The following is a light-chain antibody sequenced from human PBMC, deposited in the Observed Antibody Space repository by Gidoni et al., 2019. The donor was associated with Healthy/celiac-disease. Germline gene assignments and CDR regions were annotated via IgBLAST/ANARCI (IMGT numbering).Light chain of an antibody. J-gene: IGLJ2*01. CDR3: AAWDDSLSGPVV. CDR1: SSNLGSNY. V-gene: IGLV1-47*01. Sequence: QSVLTQPPSASGTPGQRVTISGSGSSSNLGSNYGYWYPQLPGTAPKLLIYRNNQRPSGVPDRFSGSKSGTSASLAISGLRSEDEADYYCAAWDDSLSGPVVFGGGTKLTVL. CDR2: RNN.